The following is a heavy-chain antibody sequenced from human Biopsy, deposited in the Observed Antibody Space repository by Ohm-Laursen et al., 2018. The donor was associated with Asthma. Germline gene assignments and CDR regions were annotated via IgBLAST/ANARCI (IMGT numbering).Heavy chain of an antibody. D-gene: IGHD6-19*01. Sequence: SVKVSCKPPGGTFSNFAISWVRQAPGQGLEWLGGIMTAFGTTIYAQKFQGRVTITADESTSTAYMEVTSLRSEDTAIYYCARCQVGYSSGWSLLLKKIYYSGMDVWGQGTTVIVSS. CDR2: IMTAFGTT. J-gene: IGHJ6*02. CDR1: GGTFSNFA. CDR3: ARCQVGYSSGWSLLLKKIYYSGMDV. V-gene: IGHV1-69*13.